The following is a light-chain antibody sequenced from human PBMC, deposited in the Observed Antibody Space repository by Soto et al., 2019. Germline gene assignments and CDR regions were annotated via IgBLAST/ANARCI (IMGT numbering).Light chain of an antibody. Sequence: DIQVTQTQPSVSASVGDRVTITCRASQAVGSWLGWYQQKLGKAPKLMIYAAFSQQSGVPSRFSGSGAGTQFSLTISSLQPEDSATYYWQQAKSFPYPFGQGPNLEIK. CDR3: QQAKSFPYP. V-gene: IGKV1-12*01. J-gene: IGKJ2*01. CDR2: AAF. CDR1: QAVGSW.